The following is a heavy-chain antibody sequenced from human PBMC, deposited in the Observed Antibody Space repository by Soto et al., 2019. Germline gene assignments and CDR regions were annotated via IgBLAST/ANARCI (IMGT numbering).Heavy chain of an antibody. Sequence: MSWVGQAPGKGLEWVANIKQDGSEKYYVDSVKGRFTISRDNAKNSLYLQMNSLRAEDTALYYCAQVVPGYSSGATAYFAYWGQGA. V-gene: IGHV3-7*03. CDR2: IKQDGSEK. D-gene: IGHD6-19*01. J-gene: IGHJ4*02. CDR3: AQVVPGYSSGATAYFAY.